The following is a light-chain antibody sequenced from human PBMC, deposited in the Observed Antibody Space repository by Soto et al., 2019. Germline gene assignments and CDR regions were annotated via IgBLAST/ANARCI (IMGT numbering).Light chain of an antibody. Sequence: QSVLTQPRSVSGSPGQSVTISCTGTSSDVGGYNYVSWYQQHPGKAPKLMIYDVSKRPSGVPDRFSGSKSGNTASLTISRLQAEDEADYYCCSYAGSYTHYVFGTGTKLTVL. CDR3: CSYAGSYTHYV. CDR1: SSDVGGYNY. CDR2: DVS. J-gene: IGLJ1*01. V-gene: IGLV2-11*01.